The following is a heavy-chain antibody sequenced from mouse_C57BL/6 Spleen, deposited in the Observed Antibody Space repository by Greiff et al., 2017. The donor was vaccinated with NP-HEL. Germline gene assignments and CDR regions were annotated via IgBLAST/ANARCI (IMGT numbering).Heavy chain of an antibody. Sequence: VQLQQSGPELVKPGASVKMSCKASGYTFTDYNMHWVKQSHGKSLEWIGYINPNNGGTSYNQKFKGKATLTVNKSSSTAYMELSSLTSEDSAVYYCARDSNYWYFDVWGTGTTVTVSS. CDR2: INPNNGGT. V-gene: IGHV1-22*01. D-gene: IGHD2-5*01. CDR3: ARDSNYWYFDV. CDR1: GYTFTDYN. J-gene: IGHJ1*03.